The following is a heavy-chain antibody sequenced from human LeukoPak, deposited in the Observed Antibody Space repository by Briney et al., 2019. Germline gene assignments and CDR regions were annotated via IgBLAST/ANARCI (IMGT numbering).Heavy chain of an antibody. CDR2: IKQDGSEK. V-gene: IGHV3-7*01. D-gene: IGHD6-13*01. CDR1: GFTFITYW. CDR3: AREWQGGIAAAGTMIEGDY. Sequence: GGSLRLFCSASGFTFITYWMHWVRQAPGKGLAWVANIKQDGSEKIYVDSVKGRFTISRDNAENSLFLQMNSLRVEDTAVYYCAREWQGGIAAAGTMIEGDYWGQGTLVAVSS. J-gene: IGHJ4*02.